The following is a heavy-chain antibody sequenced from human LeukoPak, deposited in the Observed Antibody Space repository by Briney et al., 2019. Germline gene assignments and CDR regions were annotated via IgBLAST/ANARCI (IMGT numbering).Heavy chain of an antibody. CDR2: ISGSGGST. CDR3: ARDGWYYYGSGSQPQSYYYMDV. D-gene: IGHD3-10*01. CDR1: GFTFSSYG. J-gene: IGHJ6*03. Sequence: HTGGSLRLSCAASGFTFSSYGMSWVRQAPGEGLEWVSAISGSGGSTYYADSVKGRFTISRDNSKNTLYLQMNSLRAEDTAVYYCARDGWYYYGSGSQPQSYYYMDVWGKGTTVTISS. V-gene: IGHV3-23*01.